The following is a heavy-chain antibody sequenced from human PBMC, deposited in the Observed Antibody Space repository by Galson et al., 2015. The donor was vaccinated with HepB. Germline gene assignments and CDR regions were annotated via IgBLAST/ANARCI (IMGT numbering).Heavy chain of an antibody. Sequence: QSGAEVKKPGDSLRISCKGSGYTFTTYWIAWVRQMPGKGLEWMGIIYPGDSDTRYSPSFQGQVTISADKSISTAYLQWSSLKASDTAMYYCARRDSSGYYYFDYWGQGTLVTVSS. V-gene: IGHV5-51*01. CDR1: GYTFTTYW. CDR2: IYPGDSDT. CDR3: ARRDSSGYYYFDY. D-gene: IGHD3-22*01. J-gene: IGHJ4*02.